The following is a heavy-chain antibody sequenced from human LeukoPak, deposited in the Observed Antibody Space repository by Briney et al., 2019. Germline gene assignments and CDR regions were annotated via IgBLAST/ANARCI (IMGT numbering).Heavy chain of an antibody. V-gene: IGHV1-24*01. CDR3: ATGMIWFGELLYNDY. D-gene: IGHD3-10*01. CDR1: GYTLTELS. CDR2: FDPEDGET. Sequence: ASVKVSCKVSGYTLTELSMHWVRQAPGKGLEWMGGFDPEDGETIYAQKFQGRVTMTEDTSTDTAYMELSSLRSEDTAVYYCATGMIWFGELLYNDYWGQGTLVTVSS. J-gene: IGHJ4*02.